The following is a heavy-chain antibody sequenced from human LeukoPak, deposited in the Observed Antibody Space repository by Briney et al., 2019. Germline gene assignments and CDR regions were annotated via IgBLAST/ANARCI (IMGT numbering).Heavy chain of an antibody. Sequence: GGSLRLSCAASGLIFSNYAMSWVRQAPGKGLEWVSAISGSGGSTYYADSVKGRFTISRDNSKNTLYLQMNSLRAEDTAVYYCAKEETAAGFDYWGQGTLVTVSS. J-gene: IGHJ4*02. D-gene: IGHD6-13*01. CDR2: ISGSGGST. V-gene: IGHV3-23*01. CDR1: GLIFSNYA. CDR3: AKEETAAGFDY.